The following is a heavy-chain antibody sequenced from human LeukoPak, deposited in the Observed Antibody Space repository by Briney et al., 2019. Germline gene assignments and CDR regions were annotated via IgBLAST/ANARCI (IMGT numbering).Heavy chain of an antibody. V-gene: IGHV1-69*04. D-gene: IGHD2-2*01. CDR3: ARSVVTRHTIVVVPAALDY. Sequence: ASVKVSCKASGGTFSSYAISWVRQAPGQGLEWMGRIIPILGIANYAQKFQGRVTITADKSTSTAYMELSSLRSEDTAVYYCARSVVTRHTIVVVPAALDYWGQGTLVTVSS. CDR1: GGTFSSYA. J-gene: IGHJ4*02. CDR2: IIPILGIA.